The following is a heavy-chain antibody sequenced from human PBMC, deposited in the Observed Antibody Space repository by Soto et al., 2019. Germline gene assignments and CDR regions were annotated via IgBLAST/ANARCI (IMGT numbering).Heavy chain of an antibody. V-gene: IGHV3-48*04. CDR2: ISSSSSTI. J-gene: IGHJ3*02. D-gene: IGHD3-16*01. CDR3: ARDGRGRRDAFDI. Sequence: GGSLRLSCAASGFTFSSYAMSWVRQAPGKGLEWVSYISSSSSTIYYADSVKGRFTISRDNAKNSLYLQMNSLRAEDTAVYYCARDGRGRRDAFDIWGQGTMVTVSS. CDR1: GFTFSSYA.